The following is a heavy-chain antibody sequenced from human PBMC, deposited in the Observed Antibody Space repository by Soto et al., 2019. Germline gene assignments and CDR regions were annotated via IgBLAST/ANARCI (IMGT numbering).Heavy chain of an antibody. J-gene: IGHJ6*03. CDR2: INAGNGNT. D-gene: IGHD2-15*01. V-gene: IGHV1-3*01. Sequence: ASVKVSCKASGYTFTSYAMHWVRQAPGQRLEWMGWINAGNGNTKYSQKFQGRITITRDTSASTAYMELSSLRSEDTAVYYCARDPRYCSGGSCYFRPRDYYYYMDVWGKGTTVTVSS. CDR1: GYTFTSYA. CDR3: ARDPRYCSGGSCYFRPRDYYYYMDV.